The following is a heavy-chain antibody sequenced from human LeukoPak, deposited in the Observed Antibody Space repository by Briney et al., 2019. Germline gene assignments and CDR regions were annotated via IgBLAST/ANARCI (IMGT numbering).Heavy chain of an antibody. J-gene: IGHJ4*02. CDR3: ARRYCIGGNCRYSDY. CDR1: GFTFSDRY. V-gene: IGHV3-72*01. Sequence: SGGSLRLSCAASGFTFSDRYMDWVRQAPGRGLEWVGRTTNKAHSYTTEYAASVKGRFTISRDDSKNSLYLQMNSLKTEDTAVYYCARRYCIGGNCRYSDYWGQGTLVTVSS. CDR2: TTNKAHSYTT. D-gene: IGHD2-15*01.